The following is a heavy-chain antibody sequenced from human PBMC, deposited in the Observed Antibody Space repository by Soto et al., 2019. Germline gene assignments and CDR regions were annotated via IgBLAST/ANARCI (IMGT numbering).Heavy chain of an antibody. D-gene: IGHD3-10*01. V-gene: IGHV3-23*01. CDR3: AKDRRITMVRGVLRAFDS. CDR1: GFTFSTFP. J-gene: IGHJ4*01. CDR2: RCGSGVTP. Sequence: TGGSMRLSWAASGFTFSTFPMSWARQDPGKWLEWVSCRCGSGVTPYYADSVKGRYTITRDNYKNMLYLQMNSLRAEDTAVYYCAKDRRITMVRGVLRAFDSWGQGNLVTVSS.